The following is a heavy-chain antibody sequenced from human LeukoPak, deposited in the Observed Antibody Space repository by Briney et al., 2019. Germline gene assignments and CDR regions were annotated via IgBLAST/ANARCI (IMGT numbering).Heavy chain of an antibody. CDR3: ASTVDTAMDLLDY. CDR2: INPNSGGT. Sequence: ASVKVSCKASGYTFTGYYVHWVRQAPGQGLEWMGWINPNSGGTNYAQKFQGRVTMTRDTSISTAYMELSRLRSDDTAVYYCASTVDTAMDLLDYWGQGTLVTVSS. J-gene: IGHJ4*02. D-gene: IGHD5-18*01. V-gene: IGHV1-2*02. CDR1: GYTFTGYY.